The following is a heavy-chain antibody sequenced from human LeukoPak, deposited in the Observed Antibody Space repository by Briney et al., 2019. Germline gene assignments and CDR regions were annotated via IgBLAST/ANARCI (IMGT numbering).Heavy chain of an antibody. D-gene: IGHD3-22*01. CDR1: GGSISSGSYY. V-gene: IGHV4-61*10. CDR3: ARDQGGTMIP. J-gene: IGHJ5*02. Sequence: PSETLSLTCTVSGGSISSGSYYWSWIRQPAGKGLEWIGYIYYSGSTNYNPSLKSRVTISVDTSKNQFSLKLSSVTAADTAVYYCARDQGGTMIPWGQGTLVTVSS. CDR2: IYYSGST.